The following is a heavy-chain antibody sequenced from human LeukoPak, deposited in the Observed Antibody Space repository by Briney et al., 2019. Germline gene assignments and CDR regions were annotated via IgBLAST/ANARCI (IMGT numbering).Heavy chain of an antibody. CDR1: GFTFSSYG. CDR2: IRYDGSNK. Sequence: GGSLRLSCAASGFTFSSYGMHWVGQAPGKGLEWVAFIRYDGSNKYYADSVKGRFTISRDNSKTTLYLQMNSLRAEDTAVYYCAKVGQWLATGPPYYYYMDVWGKGTTVTVSS. CDR3: AKVGQWLATGPPYYYYMDV. J-gene: IGHJ6*03. D-gene: IGHD6-19*01. V-gene: IGHV3-30*02.